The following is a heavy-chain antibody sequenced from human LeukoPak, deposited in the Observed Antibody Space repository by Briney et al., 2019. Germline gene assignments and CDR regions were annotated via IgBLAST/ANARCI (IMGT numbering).Heavy chain of an antibody. D-gene: IGHD3-3*01. V-gene: IGHV4-4*07. CDR3: ARDRGVITIFGVVIEGSWFDP. CDR1: GGSISSYY. Sequence: SETLSLTCTVSGGSISSYYWSWIRQPAGKGLEWIGRIYTSGSTNYNPSLKSRVTISVDKSKNQFSLKLSSVTAADTAVYYCARDRGVITIFGVVIEGSWFDPWGQGTLVTVSS. J-gene: IGHJ5*02. CDR2: IYTSGST.